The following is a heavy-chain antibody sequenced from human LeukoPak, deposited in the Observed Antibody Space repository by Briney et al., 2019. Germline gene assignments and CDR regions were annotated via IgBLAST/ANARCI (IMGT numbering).Heavy chain of an antibody. D-gene: IGHD1-7*01. CDR3: AKSYNWNYGGAFDY. V-gene: IGHV3-23*01. Sequence: PGGSLRLSCAASGFTFSSYAMSWVRQAPGQGLEWVSAISGSGGSTYYADSVKGRFTISRDNSKNTLYLQMNSLRAEDTAVYYCAKSYNWNYGGAFDYWGQGTLVTVSS. CDR2: ISGSGGST. J-gene: IGHJ4*02. CDR1: GFTFSSYA.